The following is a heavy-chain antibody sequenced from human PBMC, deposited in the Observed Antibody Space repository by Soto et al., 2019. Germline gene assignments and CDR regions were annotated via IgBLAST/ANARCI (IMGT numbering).Heavy chain of an antibody. V-gene: IGHV3-33*06. J-gene: IGHJ4*02. CDR1: GFTFSSYG. Sequence: QVQLVESGGGVVQPGRSLRLSCAASGFTFSSYGMHWVRQAPGKGLEWVAVIWYDGSNKYYADSVKGRFTISRDNSKNTLYLQMNSLRAEDTAVYYCAKDDGSGSYTPDYWGQGTLVTVSS. CDR3: AKDDGSGSYTPDY. CDR2: IWYDGSNK. D-gene: IGHD3-10*01.